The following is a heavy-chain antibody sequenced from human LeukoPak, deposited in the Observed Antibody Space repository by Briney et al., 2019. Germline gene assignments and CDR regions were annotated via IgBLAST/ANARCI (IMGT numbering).Heavy chain of an antibody. V-gene: IGHV4-4*07. CDR3: ARGGYYYDSSGYYPGPMDY. J-gene: IGHJ4*02. CDR1: GGSISSYY. Sequence: PSETLSLTCTVSGGSISSYYWSWIRQPAGKGLEWIGRIYTSGSTNYNPSLKSRVTMSVDTSKNQFSLKLSSVTAADTAVYYCARGGYYYDSSGYYPGPMDYWGQGTLVTVSS. D-gene: IGHD3-22*01. CDR2: IYTSGST.